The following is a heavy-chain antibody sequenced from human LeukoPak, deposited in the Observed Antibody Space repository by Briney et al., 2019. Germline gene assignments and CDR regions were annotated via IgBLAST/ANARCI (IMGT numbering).Heavy chain of an antibody. Sequence: GASVKVSCKASGYTFTSYGISWARQAPGQGLEWMGWISAYNGNTNYAQKLQGRVTMTTDTSTSTAYMELRSLRSDDTAVYYCARDRRPLLWFGELSFYYYYMDVWGKGTTVTISS. CDR1: GYTFTSYG. D-gene: IGHD3-10*01. CDR3: ARDRRPLLWFGELSFYYYYMDV. J-gene: IGHJ6*03. CDR2: ISAYNGNT. V-gene: IGHV1-18*01.